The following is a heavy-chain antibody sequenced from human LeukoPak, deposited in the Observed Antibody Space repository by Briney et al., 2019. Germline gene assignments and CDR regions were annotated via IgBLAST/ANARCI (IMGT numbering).Heavy chain of an antibody. Sequence: GESLKISCKGSGYSFTSYWIGWVRQMPGKGLEWMGIIYPGDSDTRYSPSFQGQVTISADKSISTAYPQWSSLKASDTAMYYCARTNYDILTGYPNWFDPWGQGTLVTVSS. CDR3: ARTNYDILTGYPNWFDP. J-gene: IGHJ5*02. V-gene: IGHV5-51*01. D-gene: IGHD3-9*01. CDR1: GYSFTSYW. CDR2: IYPGDSDT.